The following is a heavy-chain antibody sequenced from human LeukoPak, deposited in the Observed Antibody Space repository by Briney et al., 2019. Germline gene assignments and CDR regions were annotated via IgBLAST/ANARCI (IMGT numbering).Heavy chain of an antibody. D-gene: IGHD5-12*01. CDR3: ARASMATNAFDI. V-gene: IGHV1-69*04. CDR2: IIPILGIA. Sequence: ASVKVSCKASGGTFSSYAISWVRQAPGQGLEWMGRIIPILGIANYAQKFQGRVTITADKSTSTAYMELSSPRSEDTAVYYCARASMATNAFDIWGQGTMVTVSS. CDR1: GGTFSSYA. J-gene: IGHJ3*02.